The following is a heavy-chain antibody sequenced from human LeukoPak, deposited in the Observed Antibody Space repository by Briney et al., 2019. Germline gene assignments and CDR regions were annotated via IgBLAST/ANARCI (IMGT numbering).Heavy chain of an antibody. D-gene: IGHD2-15*01. Sequence: GGSLRLSCAASGFTFSTYAMSWVRQIPGKGLEWFSAISGSDDGTYYADSVKGRFTISRDNSRNTVYLQMNTLRAEDTAVYFCAKSPVSSCRGSFCYPFDYWGQGNLVTVSS. CDR1: GFTFSTYA. J-gene: IGHJ4*02. CDR3: AKSPVSSCRGSFCYPFDY. V-gene: IGHV3-23*01. CDR2: ISGSDDGT.